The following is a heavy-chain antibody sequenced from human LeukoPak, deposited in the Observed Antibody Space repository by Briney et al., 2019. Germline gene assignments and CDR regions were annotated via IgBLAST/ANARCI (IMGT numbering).Heavy chain of an antibody. CDR3: ARVYSSSSNDMDV. J-gene: IGHJ6*03. CDR1: GGSISSYY. V-gene: IGHV4-59*01. CDR2: IYYSGGT. Sequence: SETLSLTCTVSGGSISSYYWSWIRQPPGKGLEWIRYIYYSGGTNYNPSLKSRVTISVDTSKNQFSLKLSSVTAADTAVYYCARVYSSSSNDMDVWGKGTTVTVSS. D-gene: IGHD6-6*01.